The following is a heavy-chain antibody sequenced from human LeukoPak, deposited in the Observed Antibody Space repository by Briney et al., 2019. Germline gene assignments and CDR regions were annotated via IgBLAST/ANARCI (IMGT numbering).Heavy chain of an antibody. J-gene: IGHJ3*02. D-gene: IGHD4-17*01. CDR3: ARDHYGDPSGAFDI. CDR2: ISSSSSYI. V-gene: IGHV3-21*01. CDR1: GFTFSSYA. Sequence: GGSLRLSCAASGFTFSSYAMSWVRQAPGKGLEWVSSISSSSSYIYYADSVKGRFTISRDNAKNSLYLQMNSLRAEDTAVYYCARDHYGDPSGAFDIWGQGTMVTVSS.